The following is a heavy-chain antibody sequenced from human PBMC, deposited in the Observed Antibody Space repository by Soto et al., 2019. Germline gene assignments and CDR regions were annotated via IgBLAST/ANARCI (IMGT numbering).Heavy chain of an antibody. CDR3: AKEKPGRHGDYESYWFEP. Sequence: GGSLRLSCAASGFSIDDFAMHWVRQAPGKGLEWVSSISWDSGKIGYADSVTGRFSVSRDNAKNSLFLQMSSLKPEDTAFYFCAKEKPGRHGDYESYWFEPWGQGTLVTVSS. CDR2: ISWDSGKI. CDR1: GFSIDDFA. D-gene: IGHD4-17*01. J-gene: IGHJ5*02. V-gene: IGHV3-9*01.